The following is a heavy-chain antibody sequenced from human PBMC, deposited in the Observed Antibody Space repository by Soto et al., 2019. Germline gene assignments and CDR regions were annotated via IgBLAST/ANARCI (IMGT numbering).Heavy chain of an antibody. CDR3: AKWTVVVVAATRGGYFDY. V-gene: IGHV3-23*01. D-gene: IGHD2-15*01. CDR1: GFTFSSYA. CDR2: ISGSGGYT. J-gene: IGHJ4*01. Sequence: EVQLLESGGGLVQPGGSLRLSCAASGFTFSSYAMSWVRQAPGKGLEWVSVISGSGGYTYYADSVKGRFTISRDNSKNTLYLQMNSLRAEDTAVYYCAKWTVVVVAATRGGYFDYWGHGTLVTVSS.